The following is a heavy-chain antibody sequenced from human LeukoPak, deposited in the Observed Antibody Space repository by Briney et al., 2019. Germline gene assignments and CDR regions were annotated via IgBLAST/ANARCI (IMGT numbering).Heavy chain of an antibody. CDR2: ISSSSSYI. J-gene: IGHJ4*02. V-gene: IGHV3-21*04. Sequence: GGSLRLSCAASGFTFSSYSMNWVRQAPGKGLEWVSSISSSSSYIYYADSVKGRFTISRDNSKNTLYLQMNSLRAEDTAVYYCARRGFCSGGSCPAFDYWGQGTLVTVSS. CDR3: ARRGFCSGGSCPAFDY. CDR1: GFTFSSYS. D-gene: IGHD2-15*01.